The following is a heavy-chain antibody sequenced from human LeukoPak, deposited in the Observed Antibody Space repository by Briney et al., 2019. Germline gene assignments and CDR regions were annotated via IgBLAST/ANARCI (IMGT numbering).Heavy chain of an antibody. D-gene: IGHD2-2*01. V-gene: IGHV4-34*01. Sequence: SETLSLTCAVYGGSFSGCYWSWIRQPPGKGLEWIGEINHSGSTNYNPSLKSRVSISVDTSKNQFTLKLSSVTAADTAVYYCARDRAYCSSSTCRQPFDYWGQGTLVTVSS. CDR1: GGSFSGCY. J-gene: IGHJ4*02. CDR2: INHSGST. CDR3: ARDRAYCSSSTCRQPFDY.